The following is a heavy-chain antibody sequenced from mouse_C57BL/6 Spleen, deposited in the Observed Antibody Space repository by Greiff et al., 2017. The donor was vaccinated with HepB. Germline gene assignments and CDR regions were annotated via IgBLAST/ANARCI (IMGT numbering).Heavy chain of an antibody. Sequence: VQLQQSGAELMKPGASVKLSCKATGYTFTGYWIEWVKQRPGHGLEWIGEILPGSGSTNCNEKFKGKATFTADTSSTTAYMQLSSLTTEDSAIYYCARGSYYFDYWGQGTTLTVSS. CDR1: GYTFTGYW. D-gene: IGHD1-1*02. CDR3: ARGSYYFDY. J-gene: IGHJ2*01. V-gene: IGHV1-9*01. CDR2: ILPGSGST.